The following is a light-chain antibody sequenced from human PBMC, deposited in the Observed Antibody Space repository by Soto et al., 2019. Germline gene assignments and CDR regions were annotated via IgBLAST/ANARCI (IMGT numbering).Light chain of an antibody. CDR2: AAS. Sequence: DIQMTQSPSSLSASVEDRVIITCRASQSISNHLNWYQQKPGKAPKLLIFAASSLQSGVPSRFSGSRSGPDFTLTISSLQPEDFATYYCQQSYSTRITFGQGTRLEI. J-gene: IGKJ5*01. CDR3: QQSYSTRIT. V-gene: IGKV1-39*01. CDR1: QSISNH.